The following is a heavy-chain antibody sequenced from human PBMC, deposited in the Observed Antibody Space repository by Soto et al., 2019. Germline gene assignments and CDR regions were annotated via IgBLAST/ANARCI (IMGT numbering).Heavy chain of an antibody. CDR1: GYTFNDYY. J-gene: IGHJ6*04. CDR2: INPNSGVT. Sequence: ASVKDSCKASGYTFNDYYRHWVRQAPGQGLESMGWINPNSGVTNFAHRFQGSVTMTRDTSFITAYMELTRLKSADTAVDYCDRGGNVRYGMDVWRKGNPVTV. CDR3: DRGGNVRYGMDV. V-gene: IGHV1-2*07. D-gene: IGHD1-1*01.